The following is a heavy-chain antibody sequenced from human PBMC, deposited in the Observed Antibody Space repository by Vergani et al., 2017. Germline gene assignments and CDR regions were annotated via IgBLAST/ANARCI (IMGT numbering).Heavy chain of an antibody. V-gene: IGHV4-59*08. D-gene: IGHD2-15*01. J-gene: IGHJ5*02. Sequence: QVQLEESGPGLVKPSETLSLTCTVSGGSFNTYYWSWIRQSPGKGLEWIGYIYTSESTNYNPSLKSRVTMSVDTSKNQFSLKLSSVTAADTAVYYCTRHWAVVAANNWFDPWGQGTLVTVSS. CDR2: IYTSEST. CDR1: GGSFNTYY. CDR3: TRHWAVVAANNWFDP.